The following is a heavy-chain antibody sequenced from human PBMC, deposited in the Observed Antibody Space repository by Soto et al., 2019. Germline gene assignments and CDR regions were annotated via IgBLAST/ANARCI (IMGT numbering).Heavy chain of an antibody. V-gene: IGHV1-46*03. CDR3: TRSIITTAGTDAFDL. CDR1: GYTFTSYY. Sequence: QVQLVQSGAEVKKPGASVRVSCKASGYTFTSYYIHWVRQAPGHGPEWMGMISPSSGGTDYAQKFQGRVTMTRDTFTSTVYMELSSLSSEDTAVYYCTRSIITTAGTDAFDLWGQGTLVTVSS. CDR2: ISPSSGGT. D-gene: IGHD6-13*01. J-gene: IGHJ3*01.